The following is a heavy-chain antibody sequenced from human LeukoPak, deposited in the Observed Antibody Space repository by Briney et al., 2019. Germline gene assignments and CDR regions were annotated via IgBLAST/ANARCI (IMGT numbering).Heavy chain of an antibody. CDR1: GYTFTGYY. J-gene: IGHJ6*02. Sequence: ASVKVSCKASGYTFTGYYMHWVRQAPGQGLEWMGRINPNSGGTNYAQKFQGRVTMTRDTSISTAYMELSRLRSDDTAVYYCARVRGVSTRYYYGMDVWGQGTTVTVSS. CDR2: INPNSGGT. CDR3: ARVRGVSTRYYYGMDV. D-gene: IGHD2-8*02. V-gene: IGHV1-2*06.